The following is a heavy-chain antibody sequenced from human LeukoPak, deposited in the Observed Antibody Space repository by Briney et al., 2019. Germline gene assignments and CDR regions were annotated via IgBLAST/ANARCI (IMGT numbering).Heavy chain of an antibody. V-gene: IGHV1-18*01. Sequence: ASVKVSCKASGYKFTSFGVSWVRQAPGQGLQWMGWISGYNGNTNFAQKFQGRVTMTTDTSTSTAYMELRSLSSDDTAVYYCARDSPYSSSSLGFDFWGQGTLVAVSS. CDR1: GYKFTSFG. D-gene: IGHD6-13*01. J-gene: IGHJ4*02. CDR2: ISGYNGNT. CDR3: ARDSPYSSSSLGFDF.